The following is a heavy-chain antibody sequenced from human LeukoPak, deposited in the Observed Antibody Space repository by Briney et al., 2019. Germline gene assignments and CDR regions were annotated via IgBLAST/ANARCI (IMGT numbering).Heavy chain of an antibody. J-gene: IGHJ4*02. V-gene: IGHV4-59*01. Sequence: SETLSLTCTVSGGSISSYYWSWIRQSPGKGLEWIGDIYYSGSTNYNPSLKSRVTISLDTSKNHFSLRLTSVTAADTAVYYCARGVSNYYFDYWGQGTLVTVSS. CDR3: ARGVSNYYFDY. CDR1: GGSISSYY. CDR2: IYYSGST. D-gene: IGHD4-4*01.